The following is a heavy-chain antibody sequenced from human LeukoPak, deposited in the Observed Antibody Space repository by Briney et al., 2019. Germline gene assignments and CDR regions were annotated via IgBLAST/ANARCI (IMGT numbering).Heavy chain of an antibody. D-gene: IGHD4-17*01. Sequence: GASVKVSCKASGGTFSSYAISWVRQAPGQGLEWMGGIIPIFGTANYAQKFQGRVTITADKSTSTAYMELSSLRSEDTAVYYCARDQPHDYGDHGVGYYYMDVWGKGTTVTVSS. J-gene: IGHJ6*03. CDR3: ARDQPHDYGDHGVGYYYMDV. V-gene: IGHV1-69*06. CDR2: IIPIFGTA. CDR1: GGTFSSYA.